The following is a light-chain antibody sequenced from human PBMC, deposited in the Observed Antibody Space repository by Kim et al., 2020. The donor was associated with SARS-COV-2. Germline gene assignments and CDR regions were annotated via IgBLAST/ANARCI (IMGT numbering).Light chain of an antibody. CDR3: SSYTATTTLV. Sequence: GQSVTLASTGTSSAVGGYDHVSWYQQYPGKAPKLMIYDVSHRPSGVSNRFSGSKSGKTASLTISGLQAEDEADYYCSSYTATTTLVFGGGTQLTVL. V-gene: IGLV2-14*03. CDR1: SSAVGGYDH. J-gene: IGLJ2*01. CDR2: DVS.